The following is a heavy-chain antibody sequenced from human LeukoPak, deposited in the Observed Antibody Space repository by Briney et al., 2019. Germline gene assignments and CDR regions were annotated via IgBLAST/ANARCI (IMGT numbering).Heavy chain of an antibody. V-gene: IGHV3-15*01. Sequence: GGSLRLSCEASGFTFTNAWMNWVRQAPGKGPEWVGRMKSKRDGGATEYAAPVKGRFTISRDDSKNTVYLQMNSLNTEDTAVYYCAKSIPRGGGVWFGEWGQGTLVTVSS. CDR3: AKSIPRGGGVWFGE. J-gene: IGHJ4*02. D-gene: IGHD3-10*01. CDR2: MKSKRDGGAT. CDR1: GFTFTNAW.